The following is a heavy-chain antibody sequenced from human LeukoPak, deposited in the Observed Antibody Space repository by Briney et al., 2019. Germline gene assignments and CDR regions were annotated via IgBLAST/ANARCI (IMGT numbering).Heavy chain of an antibody. Sequence: GGSLRLSCAASGFTVSSNYMSWVRQALGKGLEWVTVIYSGGSTYYADSVKGRSTISRDNSKNTLYLQMNSLRAEDTAVYYCARAWYDSSGYYSFDYWGQGTLVTVSS. CDR1: GFTVSSNY. D-gene: IGHD3-22*01. CDR3: ARAWYDSSGYYSFDY. CDR2: IYSGGST. V-gene: IGHV3-53*01. J-gene: IGHJ4*02.